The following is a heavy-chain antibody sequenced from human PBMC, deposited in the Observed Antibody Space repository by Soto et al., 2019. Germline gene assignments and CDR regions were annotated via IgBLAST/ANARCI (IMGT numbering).Heavy chain of an antibody. CDR1: GGTFSSYA. V-gene: IGHV1-69*06. CDR2: IIPIFGTA. J-gene: IGHJ6*02. D-gene: IGHD2-15*01. CDR3: ARVLGYCSGGSCRKHKYYYYGMDV. Sequence: QVQLVQSGAEVKKPGSSVKVSCKASGGTFSSYAISWVRQAPGQGLEWMGGIIPIFGTANYAQKFQGRVTITADKSTSTAYMELSSLRSEDTAVYYCARVLGYCSGGSCRKHKYYYYGMDVWGQGTTVTVSS.